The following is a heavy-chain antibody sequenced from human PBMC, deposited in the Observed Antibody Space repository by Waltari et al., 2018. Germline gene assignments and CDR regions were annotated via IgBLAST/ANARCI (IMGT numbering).Heavy chain of an antibody. Sequence: QVQLQESGPGLVKPSETLSLTCTVSGGSISSHYWSWIRQPPGKGLEWIGYIYYSGSTNYNPSLKGRVTISVDTSKNQFSLKLSSVTAADTAVYYCAREPDYVSGGAFDIWGQGTMVTVSS. CDR2: IYYSGST. V-gene: IGHV4-59*11. D-gene: IGHD3-16*01. J-gene: IGHJ3*02. CDR1: GGSISSHY. CDR3: AREPDYVSGGAFDI.